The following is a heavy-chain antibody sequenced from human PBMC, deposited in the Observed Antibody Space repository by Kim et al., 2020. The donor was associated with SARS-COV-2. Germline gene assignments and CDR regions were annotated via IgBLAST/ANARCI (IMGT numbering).Heavy chain of an antibody. D-gene: IGHD5-12*01. CDR1: GFTFSNAW. V-gene: IGHV3-15*01. J-gene: IGHJ6*02. CDR3: TNNSGYDSYGMDV. CDR2: IKSKTDGGTT. Sequence: GGSLRLSCAASGFTFSNAWMSWVRQAPGKGLEWVGRIKSKTDGGTTDYAAPVKGRFTISRDDSKNTLYLQMNSLKTEDTAVYYCTNNSGYDSYGMDVWGQGTTVTVSS.